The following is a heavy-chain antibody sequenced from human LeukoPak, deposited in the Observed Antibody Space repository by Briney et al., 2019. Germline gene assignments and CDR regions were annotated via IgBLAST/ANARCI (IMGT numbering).Heavy chain of an antibody. CDR1: GFTFNSYA. Sequence: GRSLRLSCAASGFTFNSYAMHWVRQAPGRGLEWVAVISYDGSNKYYADSVKGRFTISRDNAQNLLSLQMDSLGADDTAMYYCARLLGDATIYDLWGQGTLVTVSS. CDR2: ISYDGSNK. CDR3: ARLLGDATIYDL. V-gene: IGHV3-30-3*01. J-gene: IGHJ5*02. D-gene: IGHD3-16*01.